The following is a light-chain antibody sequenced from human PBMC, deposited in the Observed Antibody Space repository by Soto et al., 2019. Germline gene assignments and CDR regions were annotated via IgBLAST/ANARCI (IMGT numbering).Light chain of an antibody. Sequence: EIVLTQSPATLSVSPGERVTLSCRASQSVSIKLAWYQQKPGQAPRLLISDTSTRATGIPARFSGSGFATDFPLTISSLQSEDFAVYYCQQYNLRPPYTFGQGTKLEIK. V-gene: IGKV3-15*01. CDR3: QQYNLRPPYT. CDR2: DTS. CDR1: QSVSIK. J-gene: IGKJ2*01.